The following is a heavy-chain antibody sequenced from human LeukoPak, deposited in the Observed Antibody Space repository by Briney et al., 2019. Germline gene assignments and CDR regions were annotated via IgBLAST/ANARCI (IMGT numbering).Heavy chain of an antibody. D-gene: IGHD3-9*01. CDR1: GGSISSGGYY. CDR3: ARGNDILTDDY. J-gene: IGHJ4*02. Sequence: TLSLTCTVSGGSISSGGYYWSWIRQPPGKGLEWIGYIYHSGSTYYNPSLKSRVTISVDRSKNQFSLKLSSVTAADTAVYYCARGNDILTDDYWGQGTLVTVSS. CDR2: IYHSGST. V-gene: IGHV4-30-2*01.